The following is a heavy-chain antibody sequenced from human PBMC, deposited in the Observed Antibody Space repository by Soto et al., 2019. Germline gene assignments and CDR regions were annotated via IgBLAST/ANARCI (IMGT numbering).Heavy chain of an antibody. V-gene: IGHV4-31*03. CDR1: GGSISSGSYY. CDR3: ARDQAIGGSSF. CDR2: IHYSEST. Sequence: QVQLQESGPGLVKPSQTLSLTCTVSGGSISSGSYYWSWIRHHPGKGLEWIGYIHYSESTYYHPSLTSRVTISVDSLKIQCSLKLSSVTAADTAVYCWARDQAIGGSSFWGQGTLVTVSS. D-gene: IGHD1-26*01. J-gene: IGHJ4*02.